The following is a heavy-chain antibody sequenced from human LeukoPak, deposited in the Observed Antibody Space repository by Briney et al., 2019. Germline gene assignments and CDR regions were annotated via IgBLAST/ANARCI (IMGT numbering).Heavy chain of an antibody. V-gene: IGHV3-33*01. CDR2: IWCDGSNK. J-gene: IGHJ4*02. CDR1: GFTFSNYG. D-gene: IGHD6-19*01. Sequence: GGSLRLSCAASGFTFSNYGMHWVRQTPGKGLEWVAVIWCDGSNKYYADSVKGRFTISRDNSKNTLYLQMNSLRAEDTAVYYCARVRGDDKYSSGWYLDFWGQGTLVTLSS. CDR3: ARVRGDDKYSSGWYLDF.